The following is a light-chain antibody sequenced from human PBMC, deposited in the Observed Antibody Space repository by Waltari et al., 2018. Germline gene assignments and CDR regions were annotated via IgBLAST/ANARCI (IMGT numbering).Light chain of an antibody. CDR3: LQGTRWPLT. J-gene: IGKJ4*01. CDR2: KVS. V-gene: IGKV2-30*02. Sequence: DVVMTQSPLSLPFTLGQQAAISCKSSQSLVHSDGNTYLAWFQQRPGQPPRRLIYKVSNRESGVPDRFSASGSGTDFTLIISRVEPEDVGVYYCLQGTRWPLTFGGGTKVEIK. CDR1: QSLVHSDGNTY.